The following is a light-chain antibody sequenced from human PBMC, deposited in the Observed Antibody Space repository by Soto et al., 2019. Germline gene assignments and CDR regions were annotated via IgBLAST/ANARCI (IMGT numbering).Light chain of an antibody. CDR1: QAIRNN. CDR2: GAS. Sequence: AIQMTQSPSSLSASVGDRVTITCRASQAIRNNLGWYQQNPGKAPKLLIYGASNLESGVPSRFSGGGSGTDFTLTSSSLQPEDFATYYCLQNHDFPLTFGPGTKVDI. V-gene: IGKV1-6*01. CDR3: LQNHDFPLT. J-gene: IGKJ3*01.